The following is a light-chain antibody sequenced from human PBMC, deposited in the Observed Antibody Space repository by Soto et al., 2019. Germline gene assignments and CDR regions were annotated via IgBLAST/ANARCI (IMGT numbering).Light chain of an antibody. CDR1: QSVSSSY. CDR2: GAS. V-gene: IGKV3-20*01. J-gene: IGKJ5*01. Sequence: EFVLTQSPGTLSLSPGERPTLSCRASQSVSSSYLAWYQQKPGQAPRLLIYGASSRATGIPDRFSGSGSGTDFTLTISRLEPEDFAVYYCQQYASSPQVTFGQGTRLEIK. CDR3: QQYASSPQVT.